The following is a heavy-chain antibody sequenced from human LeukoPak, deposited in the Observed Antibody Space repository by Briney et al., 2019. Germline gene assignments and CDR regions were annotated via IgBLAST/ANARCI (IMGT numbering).Heavy chain of an antibody. Sequence: PGGSLRLSCAASGFTFRSYAMTWVRQAPGKGLEWVSVISGSGGNAYHADSVKGRFTISRDNFKNTLYLQMNSLTAEDTAIYYCAKGGTSSWYFVFDYWGQGVLVTVSS. CDR3: AKGGTSSWYFVFDY. J-gene: IGHJ4*02. CDR1: GFTFRSYA. D-gene: IGHD6-13*01. CDR2: ISGSGGNA. V-gene: IGHV3-23*01.